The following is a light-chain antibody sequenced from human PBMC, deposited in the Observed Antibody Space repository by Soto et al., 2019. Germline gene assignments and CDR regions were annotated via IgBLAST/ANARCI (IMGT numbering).Light chain of an antibody. CDR2: GAF. CDR1: QSVTSDY. Sequence: DIVLTQSPGTLSLSPGERVTLSCRAIQSVTSDYLAWYHQAPGQAPRLLIYGAFNRATGISDRFSGSGSGTDFTLSISKLEPGDFGVYFCHQYGKSPRTFGQGTKVDIK. J-gene: IGKJ1*01. V-gene: IGKV3-20*01. CDR3: HQYGKSPRT.